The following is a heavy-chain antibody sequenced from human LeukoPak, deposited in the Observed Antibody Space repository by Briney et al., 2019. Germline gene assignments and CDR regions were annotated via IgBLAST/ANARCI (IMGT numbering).Heavy chain of an antibody. D-gene: IGHD4-17*01. CDR2: ISYDGSNK. CDR3: ARARWTSTVTTYYLDF. J-gene: IGHJ4*02. Sequence: PGRSLRLSCAASGFTFSSYGMHWVRQAPGKGLEWVAVISYDGSNKYYADSVKGRFTISRDNSKNTLYLQMNSLRAEDTAVYYCARARWTSTVTTYYLDFWGQGTLVTVSS. V-gene: IGHV3-30*03. CDR1: GFTFSSYG.